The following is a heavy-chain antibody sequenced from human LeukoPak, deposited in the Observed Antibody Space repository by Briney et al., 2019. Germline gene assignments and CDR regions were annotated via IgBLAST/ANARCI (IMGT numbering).Heavy chain of an antibody. D-gene: IGHD4-11*01. CDR1: GVSVNSGLYY. Sequence: SETLSLTCTVSGVSVNSGLYYWRWLRQHPGKGLEWIGYIYYSGSTHYNPSLKSRVTISRDTSKNQFSLKLNSVTAADTAFYYCARGTTQTWFDRWGEGSLVSVCS. CDR2: IYYSGST. CDR3: ARGTTQTWFDR. J-gene: IGHJ5*02. V-gene: IGHV4-31*03.